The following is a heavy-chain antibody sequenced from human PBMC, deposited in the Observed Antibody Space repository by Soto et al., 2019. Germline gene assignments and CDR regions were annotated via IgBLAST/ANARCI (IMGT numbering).Heavy chain of an antibody. CDR2: MSYSGSS. V-gene: IGHV4-59*01. D-gene: IGHD1-20*01. J-gene: IGHJ5*02. Sequence: QVRLQESGPGLVKPSETLSLTCTVSGGSLSTYYWSWIRQPPGKGLEWIVYMSYSGSSNYNPSLKSRVTMSVDTSKNQVSLKLSSVTAADTAVYYCAKTRITSTAATFDPWGQGPLVTVSS. CDR3: AKTRITSTAATFDP. CDR1: GGSLSTYY.